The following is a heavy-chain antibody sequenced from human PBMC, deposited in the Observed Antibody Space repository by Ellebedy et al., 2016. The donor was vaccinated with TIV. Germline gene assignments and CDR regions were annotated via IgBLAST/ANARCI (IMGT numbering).Heavy chain of an antibody. J-gene: IGHJ4*02. D-gene: IGHD6-13*01. CDR2: IKGDGSKI. CDR1: GFTFSGFW. V-gene: IGHV3-7*01. CDR3: ARDRSMGSNWSYFFDY. Sequence: GGSLRLSXAASGFTFSGFWMAWVRQAPGKGLEWVANIKGDGSKIQYLDSVRGRFTISRDNAKNSLYLQMNSLGAEDTAVYYCARDRSMGSNWSYFFDYWGQGTLVTVSS.